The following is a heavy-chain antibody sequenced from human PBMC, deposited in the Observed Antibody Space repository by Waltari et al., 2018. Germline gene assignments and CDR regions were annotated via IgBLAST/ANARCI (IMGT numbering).Heavy chain of an antibody. CDR2: LSSSGVDK. CDR1: GLAFRAYA. CDR3: SGGEVTGTDF. Sequence: EAEILESGGAVVQPGGSLTPSCTASGLAFRAYAMGWVRQAPGRGLEWVSRLSSSGVDKYYADSVKGRFTISRDKSKSTLFLQMNSLRAEDTAVYYCSGGEVTGTDFWGQGTLVTVSS. V-gene: IGHV3-23*01. J-gene: IGHJ4*02. D-gene: IGHD6-19*01.